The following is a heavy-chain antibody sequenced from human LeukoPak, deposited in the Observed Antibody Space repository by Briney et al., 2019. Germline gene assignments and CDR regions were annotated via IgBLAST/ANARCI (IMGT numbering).Heavy chain of an antibody. CDR3: ARVIVDTAMVPENAFDI. D-gene: IGHD5-18*01. Sequence: GASVKVSCKASGYIFSNFGINWVRQAPGQGLEWMGWISGYNGYTKYAQKLQGRVTMTTDTSTSTAHMELRSLRSDDTAVYYCARVIVDTAMVPENAFDIWGQGTMVTVSS. J-gene: IGHJ3*02. CDR2: ISGYNGYT. V-gene: IGHV1-18*01. CDR1: GYIFSNFG.